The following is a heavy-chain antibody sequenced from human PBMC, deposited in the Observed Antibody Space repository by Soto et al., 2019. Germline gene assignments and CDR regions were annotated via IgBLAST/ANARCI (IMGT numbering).Heavy chain of an antibody. CDR1: VGSISSYY. D-gene: IGHD6-13*01. J-gene: IGHJ5*02. V-gene: IGHV4-59*01. Sequence: SETLSLTCSVSVGSISSYYWSWVRQPPGKGLEWIGYIYYSGSTNYNPSLKSRVTISVDTSKNQFSLKLSSVTAADTAVYYCARDQIAAAGYNWFDPWGQGTLVTVSS. CDR2: IYYSGST. CDR3: ARDQIAAAGYNWFDP.